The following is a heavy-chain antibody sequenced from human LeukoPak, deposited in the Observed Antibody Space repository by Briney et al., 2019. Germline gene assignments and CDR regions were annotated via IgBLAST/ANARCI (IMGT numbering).Heavy chain of an antibody. Sequence: KPSETLSLTCTVSGGSISSYYWSWIRQPAGKGLEWIVRIYTSGSTNYNPSLKSRVTMSVDTSKNQFSLKLSSVTAADTAVYYCARDLRYCSSTSCPDWGQGTLVTVSS. J-gene: IGHJ4*02. D-gene: IGHD2-2*01. CDR1: GGSISSYY. CDR2: IYTSGST. V-gene: IGHV4-4*07. CDR3: ARDLRYCSSTSCPD.